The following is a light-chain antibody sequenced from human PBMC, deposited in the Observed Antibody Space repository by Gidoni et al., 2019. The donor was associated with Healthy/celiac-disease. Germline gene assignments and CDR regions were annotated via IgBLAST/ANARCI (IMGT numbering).Light chain of an antibody. CDR2: AAS. CDR1: QSVRTY. V-gene: IGKV1-39*01. Sequence: DIQMTQSPSSLSASVGDTGTITCRASQSVRTYLNWYQQKPGKAPNLLIYAASSLQGGVPSRFSGSGSETDFNLTIGSLQPDDFATYYCQQTCSTPTFGGGTKVEIK. J-gene: IGKJ4*01. CDR3: QQTCSTPT.